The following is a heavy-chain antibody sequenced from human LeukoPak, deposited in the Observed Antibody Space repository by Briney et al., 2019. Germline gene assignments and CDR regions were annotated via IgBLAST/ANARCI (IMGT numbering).Heavy chain of an antibody. V-gene: IGHV5-51*01. J-gene: IGHJ5*02. D-gene: IGHD2-2*01. Sequence: GESLKISCKGSGYSFTSYWIGWVRQMPGKGLEWMGIIYPGDSDTRYSPSFQGQVTISADKSISTAYLQWSSLKASDTAMYYCARHVLDPKENIVVVPAAPRGWFDPWGQGTLVTVSS. CDR1: GYSFTSYW. CDR2: IYPGDSDT. CDR3: ARHVLDPKENIVVVPAAPRGWFDP.